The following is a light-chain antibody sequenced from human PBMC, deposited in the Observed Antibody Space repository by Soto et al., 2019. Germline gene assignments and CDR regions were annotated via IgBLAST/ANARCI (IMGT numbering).Light chain of an antibody. V-gene: IGKV3-15*01. CDR2: AAS. CDR1: QSNSSN. Sequence: IVMTQSPATLSLSPGERATLSCRASQSNSSNLAWYQHKPGEAPRLLIYAASTRASGIPARFSGGGSGTEYCLTSTSLQPEAFAIYYCQQYKNWRPMYTFGQGTRLEI. CDR3: QQYKNWRPMYT. J-gene: IGKJ2*01.